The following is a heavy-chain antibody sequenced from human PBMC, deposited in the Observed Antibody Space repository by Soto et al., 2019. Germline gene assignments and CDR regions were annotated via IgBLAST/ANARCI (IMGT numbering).Heavy chain of an antibody. J-gene: IGHJ6*03. CDR1: GYSFTNYG. D-gene: IGHD6-19*01. CDR2: ISAYNGNT. CDR3: SRDRGVAPPVAGNTHYYYYMGV. Sequence: QDQLVQSGVEVKKPGASVKVSCKASGYSFTNYGITWVRQAPGQGFEWMGWISAYNGNTNYAQKFQGRVTMTTDASTSTAYLELRSLRSDDTAVYYCSRDRGVAPPVAGNTHYYYYMGVWCKGTTVTVSS. V-gene: IGHV1-18*01.